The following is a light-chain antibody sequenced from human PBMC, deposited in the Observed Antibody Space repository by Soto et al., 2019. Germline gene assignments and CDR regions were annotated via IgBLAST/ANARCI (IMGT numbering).Light chain of an antibody. CDR3: MQSVQAPWT. J-gene: IGKJ1*01. Sequence: DIVLTQSPLSLPVTPGAPASISCRSSQNLLHSNGYNSLDWYLQKPGQSPQLLLYLGSHRAAGVPHRFSGSGSGTAFTLKISRVEAEDVGVYYYMQSVQAPWTFGQGTKVEIK. CDR2: LGS. CDR1: QNLLHSNGYNS. V-gene: IGKV2-28*01.